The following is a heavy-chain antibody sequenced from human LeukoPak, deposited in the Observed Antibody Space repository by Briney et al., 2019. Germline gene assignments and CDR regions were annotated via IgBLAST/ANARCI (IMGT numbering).Heavy chain of an antibody. CDR1: GFPFSSYA. Sequence: GGSLRLSCAASGFPFSSYAMSWVRQAPGKGLEWVSAISGSGGSTYYADSVKGRFTISRDNSKNTLYLQMNSLRAEDTAVYYCAKRPRDSSSSGFFDYWGQGTLVTVSS. CDR3: AKRPRDSSSSGFFDY. CDR2: ISGSGGST. D-gene: IGHD6-6*01. V-gene: IGHV3-23*01. J-gene: IGHJ4*02.